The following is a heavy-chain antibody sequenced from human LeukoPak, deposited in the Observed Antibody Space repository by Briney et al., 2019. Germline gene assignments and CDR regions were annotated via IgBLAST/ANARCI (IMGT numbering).Heavy chain of an antibody. V-gene: IGHV3-66*02. CDR2: IYSGGST. CDR3: ARDLDCSGGSCYSY. J-gene: IGHJ4*02. Sequence: GGSLRLSRAASGFTVSSNYMSWVRQAPGKGLQWVSVIYSGGSTYYADSVKGRFTISRDNSKNTLYLQVNSLRAEDTAVYYCARDLDCSGGSCYSYWGQGTLVTVSS. D-gene: IGHD2-15*01. CDR1: GFTVSSNY.